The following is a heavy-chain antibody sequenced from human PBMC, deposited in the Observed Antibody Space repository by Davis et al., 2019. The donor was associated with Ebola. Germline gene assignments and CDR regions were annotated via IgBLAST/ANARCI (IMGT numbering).Heavy chain of an antibody. V-gene: IGHV1-8*01. CDR3: ARYVNTAMVSYYYGMDV. CDR1: GYTFTSYD. Sequence: ASVKVSCKASGYTFTSYDINWVRQATGQGLEWMGWMNPNSGNTGYAQKFQGRVTMTRNTSISTAYMELSSLRSEDTAVYYCARYVNTAMVSYYYGMDVWGKGTTVTVSS. D-gene: IGHD5-18*01. J-gene: IGHJ6*04. CDR2: MNPNSGNT.